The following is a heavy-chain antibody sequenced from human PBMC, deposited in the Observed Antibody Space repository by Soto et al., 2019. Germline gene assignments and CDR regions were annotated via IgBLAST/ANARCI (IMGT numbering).Heavy chain of an antibody. CDR3: VRDGWAVAEN. J-gene: IGHJ4*02. V-gene: IGHV3-74*01. CDR1: GFTFSGFW. Sequence: EVQLMESGGGSVQPGGSLRLSCASSGFTFSGFWMHWVRQGPGMGLVWVSGIKSDGTNTAYADSVRGRFTISRDNAKDTLYLQMNSLRAEDTAVYYCVRDGWAVAENWGQGTLVTVSS. CDR2: IKSDGTNT. D-gene: IGHD6-19*01.